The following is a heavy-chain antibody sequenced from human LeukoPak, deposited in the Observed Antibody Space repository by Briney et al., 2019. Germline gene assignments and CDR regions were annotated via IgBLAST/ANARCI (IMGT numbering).Heavy chain of an antibody. CDR3: ARGSYSTVPELFDY. V-gene: IGHV3-30*04. J-gene: IGHJ4*02. CDR1: GFTFSSYA. CDR2: ISYDGSNK. Sequence: PGGSLRLSRAASGFTFSSYAMHWVRQAPGKGLEWVAVISYDGSNKYYADSVKGRFTISRDNSKNTLYLQMNSLRAEDTAVYYCARGSYSTVPELFDYWGQGTLVTVSS. D-gene: IGHD4-11*01.